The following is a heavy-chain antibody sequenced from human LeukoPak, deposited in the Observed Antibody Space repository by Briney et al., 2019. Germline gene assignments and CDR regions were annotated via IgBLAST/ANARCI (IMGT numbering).Heavy chain of an antibody. CDR2: IKQDGSEK. Sequence: GGSLRLSCAAPGFTFSTSWMSGVRQAPGKGLEWVANIKQDGSEKYYVDSVKGRFTISRDNAKNSLYLQMNSLRAEDTAVYYCARDVYGGTDYWGQGTLVTVSS. J-gene: IGHJ4*02. V-gene: IGHV3-7*01. CDR3: ARDVYGGTDY. CDR1: GFTFSTSW. D-gene: IGHD4-23*01.